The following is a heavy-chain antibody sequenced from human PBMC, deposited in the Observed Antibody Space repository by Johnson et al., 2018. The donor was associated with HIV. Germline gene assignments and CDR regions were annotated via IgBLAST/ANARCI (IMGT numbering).Heavy chain of an antibody. CDR3: AKDLPPNSSWYGAPDAFDI. J-gene: IGHJ3*02. CDR1: GFTVSSNY. V-gene: IGHV3-53*01. D-gene: IGHD6-13*01. CDR2: IYSGGST. Sequence: EVQLVESGGGLIQPGGSLRLSCAASGFTVSSNYMSWVRQAPGKGLEWVSVIYSGGSTYYADSVKDRFTISRDNSKNTLYLQMNSLRAEDTAVYYCAKDLPPNSSWYGAPDAFDIWGQGTMVTVSS.